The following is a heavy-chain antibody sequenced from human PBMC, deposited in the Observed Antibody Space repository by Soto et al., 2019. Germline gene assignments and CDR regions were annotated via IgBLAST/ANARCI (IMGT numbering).Heavy chain of an antibody. D-gene: IGHD2-2*01. J-gene: IGHJ6*02. CDR2: ISGRGTSS. Sequence: GRSLRRSWEASGLRFGSYSINCIRQTPENVLEWVSYISGRGTSSYYADSVRGRFTVSRDRAKNSLSLEVNSLRDEDTAVYYRARMGSCSSETGKSYFYYYRMDVWGQGTTVTVSS. CDR3: ARMGSCSSETGKSYFYYYRMDV. V-gene: IGHV3-48*02. CDR1: GLRFGSYS.